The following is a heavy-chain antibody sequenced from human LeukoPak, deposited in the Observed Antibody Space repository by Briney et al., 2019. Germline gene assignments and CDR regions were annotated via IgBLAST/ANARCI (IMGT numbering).Heavy chain of an antibody. CDR3: ARGIVLRYFDY. D-gene: IGHD3-9*01. CDR2: ISGNSGST. V-gene: IGHV3-23*01. J-gene: IGHJ4*02. Sequence: STISGNSGSTYYADSVKGRFTISRDNSKNMLYLQMNSLRAEDSAVYYCARGIVLRYFDYWGQGTLVTVSS.